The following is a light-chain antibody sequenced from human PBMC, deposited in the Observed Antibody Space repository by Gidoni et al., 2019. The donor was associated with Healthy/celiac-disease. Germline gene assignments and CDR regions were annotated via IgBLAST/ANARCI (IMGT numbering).Light chain of an antibody. V-gene: IGKV3-20*01. CDR3: QSSVT. J-gene: IGKJ5*01. CDR1: TGVSSSY. Sequence: NTGVSSSYLAWYQQKPGQAPRLLIYGASSRATGIPDRFSGSGSGTDFTLTISRLEPEDFAVYYCQSSVTFGQGTRLEIK. CDR2: GAS.